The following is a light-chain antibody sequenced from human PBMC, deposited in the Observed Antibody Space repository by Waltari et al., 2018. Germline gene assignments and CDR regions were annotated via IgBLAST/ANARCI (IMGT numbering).Light chain of an antibody. V-gene: IGLV3-1*01. CDR2: EDN. CDR1: ELGGKY. J-gene: IGLJ2*01. Sequence: SYDLTQPTSVSVPPGQTASIPCSGDELGGKYVSWFQQKPGQSPVLVSYEDNKRPSGIPGRISGSNSGNAATLTVSGTQAMDEADYYCQAWDSSSHVTFGGGSKLTVL. CDR3: QAWDSSSHVT.